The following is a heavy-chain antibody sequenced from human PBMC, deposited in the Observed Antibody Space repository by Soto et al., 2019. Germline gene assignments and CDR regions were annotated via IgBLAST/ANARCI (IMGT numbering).Heavy chain of an antibody. D-gene: IGHD3-10*01. CDR3: ARVEYYGSGSPFYFDY. CDR2: IYYSGST. CDR1: GGSFSSYY. J-gene: IGHJ4*02. Sequence: SETLSLTCTVSGGSFSSYYWSWIRQPPGKGLEWIGYIYYSGSTNYNPSLKSRVTISVDTSKNQFSLKLSSVTAADTAVYYCARVEYYGSGSPFYFDYWGQGTLVTVSS. V-gene: IGHV4-59*01.